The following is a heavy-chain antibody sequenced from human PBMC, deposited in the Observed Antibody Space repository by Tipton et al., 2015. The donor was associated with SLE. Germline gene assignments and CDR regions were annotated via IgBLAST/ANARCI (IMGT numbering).Heavy chain of an antibody. V-gene: IGHV4-31*03. J-gene: IGHJ3*02. Sequence: TLSLTCTVSGGSISGYYWTWIRQHPGMGLEWIGYIYDSGNTHYNPSLKSRLAISLDTSKNQFSLKLSFVTAADTAIYYCARGDFDWYHTPDGFDIWGQGTVVTVSS. CDR1: GGSISGYY. D-gene: IGHD3-9*01. CDR2: IYDSGNT. CDR3: ARGDFDWYHTPDGFDI.